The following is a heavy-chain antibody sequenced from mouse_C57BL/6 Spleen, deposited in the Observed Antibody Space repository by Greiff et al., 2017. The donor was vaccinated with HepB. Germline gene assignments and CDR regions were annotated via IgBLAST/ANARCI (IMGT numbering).Heavy chain of an antibody. J-gene: IGHJ2*01. CDR2: IHPNSGST. CDR3: ARGGVTTVVSTKDFDY. Sequence: QVQLQQPGAELVKPGASVKLSCKASGYTFTSYWMHWVKQRPGQGLEWIGMIHPNSGSTNYNEKFKRQATLTVDKSSSTAYMQLSSLTSEDSAVYYCARGGVTTVVSTKDFDYWGQGTTLTVSS. CDR1: GYTFTSYW. V-gene: IGHV1-64*01. D-gene: IGHD1-1*01.